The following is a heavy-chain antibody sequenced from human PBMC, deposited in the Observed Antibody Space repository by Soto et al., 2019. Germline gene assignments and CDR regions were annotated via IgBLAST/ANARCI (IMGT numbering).Heavy chain of an antibody. V-gene: IGHV4-4*02. CDR2: IHHSGST. CDR1: SGSITSEQR. J-gene: IGHJ4*02. D-gene: IGHD6-19*01. Sequence: QMQLQESGRGLVKPSETLSLICTVSSGSITSEQRWSWVRQPPGKGLEWIGEIHHSGSTNENQSLRSRVTMSVDKSKNQFSLKLNSVTAADTAVYFCARSFGWYAIDHWGQGTLVIVSS. CDR3: ARSFGWYAIDH.